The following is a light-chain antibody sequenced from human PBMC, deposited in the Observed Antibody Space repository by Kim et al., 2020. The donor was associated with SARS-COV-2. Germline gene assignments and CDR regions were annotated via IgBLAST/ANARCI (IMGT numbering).Light chain of an antibody. CDR2: GAS. V-gene: IGKV1-39*01. CDR3: QQSYRAPHT. J-gene: IGKJ4*01. CDR1: QSIGNY. Sequence: DIQMTQSPSSLSASVGDRVSIPCRASQSIGNYLNWYQQKPGKAPKLLISGASTLQSGVPSRFSGSGSGTDFTLTISSLQLEDFATYYCQQSYRAPHTFGAGTKVDIK.